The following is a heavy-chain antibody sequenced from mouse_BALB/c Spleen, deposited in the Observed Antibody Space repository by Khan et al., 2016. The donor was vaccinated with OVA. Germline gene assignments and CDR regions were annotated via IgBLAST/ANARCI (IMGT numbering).Heavy chain of an antibody. CDR2: ISYSGST. J-gene: IGHJ3*01. Sequence: EVQLQVSGPGLVKPSQSLSLTCTVTGYSITSDYAWNWIRQFPGNKLEWMGYISYSGSTSYNPSLKSRISITRDTSKNQFFLQLNSVTTADTATFYCARLGPGFTFWGQGTLVTVSA. CDR3: ARLGPGFTF. D-gene: IGHD4-1*01. V-gene: IGHV3-2*02. CDR1: GYSITSDYA.